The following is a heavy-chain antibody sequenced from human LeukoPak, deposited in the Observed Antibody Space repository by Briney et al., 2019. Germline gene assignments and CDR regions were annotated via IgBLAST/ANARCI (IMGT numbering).Heavy chain of an antibody. CDR1: GFTVSNNY. CDR2: IYSGGGT. J-gene: IGHJ4*02. CDR3: ARVEIVGPTEFDY. V-gene: IGHV3-66*01. D-gene: IGHD1-26*01. Sequence: GGSLRLSCVVSGFTVSNNYMSWVRQAPGKGLEWVSVIYSGGGTYYADSVKGRFTISRDNSKGTLFLQMNSLRAEDTAVYYCARVEIVGPTEFDYWGQGTLVTVSS.